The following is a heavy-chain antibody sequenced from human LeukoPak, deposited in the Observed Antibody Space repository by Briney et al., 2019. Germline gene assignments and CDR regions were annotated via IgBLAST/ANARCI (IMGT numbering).Heavy chain of an antibody. Sequence: PGGSLRLSCAASGFSLRDYSMDWVRQAPGKGLEWVSSLSSSSRYTFYVDSVKGRFTISRDNAKNSLYLQMNSLRAEDTALYYCARVPGIAVAGLYFDYWGQGTLVTVSS. D-gene: IGHD6-19*01. J-gene: IGHJ4*02. CDR2: LSSSSRYT. V-gene: IGHV3-21*04. CDR3: ARVPGIAVAGLYFDY. CDR1: GFSLRDYS.